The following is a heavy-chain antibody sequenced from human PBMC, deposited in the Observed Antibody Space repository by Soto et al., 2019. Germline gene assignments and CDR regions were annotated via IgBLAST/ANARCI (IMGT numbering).Heavy chain of an antibody. CDR1: GGTFSSYA. D-gene: IGHD6-19*01. CDR2: IIPIFGTA. J-gene: IGHJ6*02. V-gene: IGHV1-69*13. Sequence: SVKVSCKASGGTFSSYAISWVRQAPGQGLEWMGGIIPIFGTANYAQKFQGRVTITADESTSTAYMELSSLRSEDTAVYYCARDQGGSGWSPLYYGMDVWGQGTTVTVSS. CDR3: ARDQGGSGWSPLYYGMDV.